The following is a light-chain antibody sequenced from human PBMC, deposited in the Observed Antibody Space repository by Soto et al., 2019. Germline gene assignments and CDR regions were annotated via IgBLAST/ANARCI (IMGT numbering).Light chain of an antibody. CDR2: GAS. Sequence: EIVMTQSPATLSVSPGERVTLSCRASQSLTRNLAWYQHKPGQSPRLLIYGASNRATGIPARFSGSGSGTDFTLSITRLEPEDFAVYYCQQYETSLGLTFGQGTKVDIK. J-gene: IGKJ1*01. V-gene: IGKV3-15*01. CDR3: QQYETSLGLT. CDR1: QSLTRN.